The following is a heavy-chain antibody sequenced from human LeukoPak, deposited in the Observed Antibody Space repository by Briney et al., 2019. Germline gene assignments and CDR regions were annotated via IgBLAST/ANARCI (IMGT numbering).Heavy chain of an antibody. V-gene: IGHV3-23*01. CDR1: GFTFTTYG. Sequence: GGSLRLSCAASGFTFTTYGMIWVRQAPGKGLEWVPGISGSGSNTYYADFVKGRLTTSRDSSKNTLYLQMNSLRAEDTAVYYCASADCSGGSCYGPRINSGAFDIWGQGTMVTVSS. CDR2: ISGSGSNT. CDR3: ASADCSGGSCYGPRINSGAFDI. J-gene: IGHJ3*02. D-gene: IGHD2-15*01.